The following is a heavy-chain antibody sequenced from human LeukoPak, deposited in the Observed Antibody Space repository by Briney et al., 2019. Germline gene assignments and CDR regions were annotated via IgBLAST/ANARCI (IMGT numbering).Heavy chain of an antibody. Sequence: SETLSLTCAASGGSISSYYWSWIRQPAGKGLEWIGRIYTSGSTTYNPSPKSRVTMSVDTSTNQSSLKLLSVTSADTAVYYCARGSFGFWSGAGGGTSHYMDVWGKGTTVTVSS. CDR2: IYTSGST. V-gene: IGHV4-4*07. CDR1: GGSISSYY. CDR3: ARGSFGFWSGAGGGTSHYMDV. J-gene: IGHJ6*03. D-gene: IGHD3-3*01.